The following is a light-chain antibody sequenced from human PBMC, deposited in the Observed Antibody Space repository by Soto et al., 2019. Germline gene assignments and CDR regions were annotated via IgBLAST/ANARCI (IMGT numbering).Light chain of an antibody. J-gene: IGKJ2*01. CDR2: AAS. V-gene: IGKV1-39*01. Sequence: DIQMTQSPFSLSATVGDRVTITCRASQNINNYLNWYQQRPGKAPKLLIYAASNLRSGVPSRFSGSGSGTYFTLTVSSLQHEDFVTYYCQQSYSAPRTFGQGTKLEIK. CDR1: QNINNY. CDR3: QQSYSAPRT.